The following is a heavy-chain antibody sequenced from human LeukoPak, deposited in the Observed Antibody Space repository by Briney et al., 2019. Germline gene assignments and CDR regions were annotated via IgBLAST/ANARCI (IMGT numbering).Heavy chain of an antibody. CDR1: GFSFSGYG. D-gene: IGHD2-2*01. Sequence: PGGSLRLSCAASGFSFSGYGMHWVRQAPGKGLEWVAFIRYDGSNEYYADSVKGRFTISRDKSKNTLSLQMNGLRAEDTALYYCAKSEGYQLPLDYWGQGTLVTVSS. J-gene: IGHJ4*02. CDR3: AKSEGYQLPLDY. V-gene: IGHV3-30*02. CDR2: IRYDGSNE.